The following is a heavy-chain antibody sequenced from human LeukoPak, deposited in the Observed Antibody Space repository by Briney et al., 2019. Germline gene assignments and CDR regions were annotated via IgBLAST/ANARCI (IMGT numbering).Heavy chain of an antibody. J-gene: IGHJ4*02. Sequence: PGGSLRLSCVASGFTFSNAWMNWVRQAPGKGLEWVSSITTSSSYIYYADSVKGRFTISRDNAKNSLYLQMDSLRGEDTAVYYCATGGVHYYDSSADYWGQGTLVTVSS. CDR2: ITTSSSYI. D-gene: IGHD3-22*01. CDR1: GFTFSNAW. V-gene: IGHV3-21*01. CDR3: ATGGVHYYDSSADY.